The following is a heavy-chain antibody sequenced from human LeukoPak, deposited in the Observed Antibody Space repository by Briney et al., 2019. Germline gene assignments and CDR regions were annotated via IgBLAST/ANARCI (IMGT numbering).Heavy chain of an antibody. J-gene: IGHJ4*02. V-gene: IGHV3-23*01. CDR1: GFTFSDYY. CDR2: ISGSGGST. D-gene: IGHD3-22*01. Sequence: GGSLRLSCAASGFTFSDYYMSWIRQAPGKGLEWVSAISGSGGSTYYADSVKGRFTISRDNSKNTLYLQMNSLRAEDTAVYYCAKPLRPLDYYDSSGYDYWGQGTLVTVSS. CDR3: AKPLRPLDYYDSSGYDY.